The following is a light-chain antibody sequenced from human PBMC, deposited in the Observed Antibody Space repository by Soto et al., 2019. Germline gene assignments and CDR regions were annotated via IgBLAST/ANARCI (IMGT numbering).Light chain of an antibody. CDR2: GAS. CDR3: QQYVAPPIT. J-gene: IGKJ5*01. Sequence: VFTPSPVTRSLSPRARATLYCRSSQSVTSNYLAWYQQKPGQAPRLLVYGASSRATGISDRFSGSGSGTDFTLTISRLEPEDFAVYYCQQYVAPPITFGQGTLVDIK. CDR1: QSVTSNY. V-gene: IGKV3-20*01.